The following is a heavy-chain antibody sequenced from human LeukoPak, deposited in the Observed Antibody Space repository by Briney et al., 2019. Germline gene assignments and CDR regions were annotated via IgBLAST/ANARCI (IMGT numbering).Heavy chain of an antibody. J-gene: IGHJ3*01. CDR2: IRYDGSNK. D-gene: IGHD2-2*01. CDR3: AKPTLPDAMRGSAFDL. V-gene: IGHV3-30*02. CDR1: GFTFSSYG. Sequence: GGSLRLSCAASGFTFSSYGMHWVRQAPGKGPEWVAFIRYDGSNKYYADSVKGRFTISRDNSKNTLYLQMNSLRAEDTAVYYCAKPTLPDAMRGSAFDLWGQGTMVTVSS.